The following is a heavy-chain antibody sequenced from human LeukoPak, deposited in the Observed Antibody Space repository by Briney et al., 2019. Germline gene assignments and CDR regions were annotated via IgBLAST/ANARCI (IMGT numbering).Heavy chain of an antibody. CDR2: INPNSGGT. J-gene: IGHJ4*02. V-gene: IGHV1-2*06. CDR1: GYSFSDYS. CDR3: ARGGSGSGYLYYFDY. D-gene: IGHD3-10*01. Sequence: ASVKVSCKASGYSFSDYSMHWVRQAPGQGLEWMGRINPNSGGTSYAQNFQGRVSMTRDTSISTTYMELNGLTSDDTAVYYCARGGSGSGYLYYFDYWGQGTLVSVST.